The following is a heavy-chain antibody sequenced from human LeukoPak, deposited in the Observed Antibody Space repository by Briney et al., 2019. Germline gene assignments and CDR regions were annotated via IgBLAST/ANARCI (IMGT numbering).Heavy chain of an antibody. D-gene: IGHD1-26*01. Sequence: ASVKVSYKVSGYTLTELSMHWVRQAPGKGLEWMGGFDPEDGETIYAQKFQGRVTMTEDTSTDTAYMELSSLRSEDTAVYYCATVSPLVGATPFDYWGQGTLVTVSS. CDR2: FDPEDGET. CDR3: ATVSPLVGATPFDY. V-gene: IGHV1-24*01. J-gene: IGHJ4*02. CDR1: GYTLTELS.